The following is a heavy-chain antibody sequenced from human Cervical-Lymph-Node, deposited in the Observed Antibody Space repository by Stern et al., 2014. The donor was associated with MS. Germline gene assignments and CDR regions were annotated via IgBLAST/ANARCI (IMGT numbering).Heavy chain of an antibody. CDR3: ASSSVASRRSSYFHNGMDV. Sequence: VQLVQSGAEVKKPGESLKISCKASGHSFTNYWIAWVRQMPGEGLEWMGFIYPDDSDTRYCPSFQGQVTISADRSTNTAYLQWGSLKASDTAMYYCASSSVASRRSSYFHNGMDVWGQGTTVTVSS. CDR2: IYPDDSDT. D-gene: IGHD3-22*01. J-gene: IGHJ6*02. CDR1: GHSFTNYW. V-gene: IGHV5-51*03.